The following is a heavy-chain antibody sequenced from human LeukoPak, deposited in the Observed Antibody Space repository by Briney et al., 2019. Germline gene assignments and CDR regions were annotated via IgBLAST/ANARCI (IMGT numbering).Heavy chain of an antibody. CDR2: IYSGGNT. CDR1: GFTIRSNY. Sequence: GGSLRLSCAASGFTIRSNYMSWVRQAPGKGLEWVSVIYSGGNTYYADSVKGRFTFSKDNPKNTLYLQMTNLRVEDTAVYYCARGVGQDAFDIWGQGTMVTVSS. V-gene: IGHV3-53*01. J-gene: IGHJ3*02. D-gene: IGHD1-26*01. CDR3: ARGVGQDAFDI.